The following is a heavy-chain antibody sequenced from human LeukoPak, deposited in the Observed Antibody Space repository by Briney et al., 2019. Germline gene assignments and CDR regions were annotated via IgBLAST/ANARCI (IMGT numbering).Heavy chain of an antibody. J-gene: IGHJ4*02. CDR2: IYSGGST. V-gene: IGHV3-53*01. D-gene: IGHD3-3*01. Sequence: GGSLRLSCAASGFSVRSNYMSWVRQAPGKGLEWVSVIYSGGSTYYADSVKGRFTISRDDSKNTLYLQMNSLRAEDTAVYYCARRRGYDSYYFDYWGQGTLVTVSP. CDR1: GFSVRSNY. CDR3: ARRRGYDSYYFDY.